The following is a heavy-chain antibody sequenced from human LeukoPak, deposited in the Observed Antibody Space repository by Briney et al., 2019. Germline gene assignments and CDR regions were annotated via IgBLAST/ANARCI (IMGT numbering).Heavy chain of an antibody. Sequence: GGSLRLSCAASGFTFDDYAMHWVRQAPGKGLEWVSGISWNSGSIGYADSVKGRFTISRDNAKNSLYLQMYSLRAEDTALYYCAKASSYDSSGYYSCWGQGTLVTVSS. J-gene: IGHJ4*02. CDR1: GFTFDDYA. V-gene: IGHV3-9*01. D-gene: IGHD3-22*01. CDR3: AKASSYDSSGYYSC. CDR2: ISWNSGSI.